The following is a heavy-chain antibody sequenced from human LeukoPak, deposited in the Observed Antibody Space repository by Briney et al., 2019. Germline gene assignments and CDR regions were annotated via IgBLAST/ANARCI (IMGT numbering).Heavy chain of an antibody. CDR2: VFRSGNT. Sequence: PSETLSLTCTVSNYSIIDDYDWAWVRQTPGKGLEWIGSVFRSGNTYYNPSLRGRISISVDTSRNQFSLKLNSVTVADTAIFYCARQVGATLRYFHLWGRGTLVTVSS. V-gene: IGHV4-38-2*02. J-gene: IGHJ1*01. CDR3: ARQVGATLRYFHL. CDR1: NYSIIDDYD. D-gene: IGHD1-26*01.